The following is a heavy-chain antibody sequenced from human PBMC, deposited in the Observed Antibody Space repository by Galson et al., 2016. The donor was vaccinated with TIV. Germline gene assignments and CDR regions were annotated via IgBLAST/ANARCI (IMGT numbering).Heavy chain of an antibody. J-gene: IGHJ4*02. Sequence: SLRLSCAASGFTFSSCWMSWVRQAPGKGLEWVASIKQDGSEKYYVDSVKGRFTISRDNGQNSLYLQMNSMTAEDTDVYYCARDVGRAVAGRGLFDYGGQGTLVTVSS. CDR3: ARDVGRAVAGRGLFDY. D-gene: IGHD6-19*01. CDR1: GFTFSSCW. V-gene: IGHV3-7*01. CDR2: IKQDGSEK.